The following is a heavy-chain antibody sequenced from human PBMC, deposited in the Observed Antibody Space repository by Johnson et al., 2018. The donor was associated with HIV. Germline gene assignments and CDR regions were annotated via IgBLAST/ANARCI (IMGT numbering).Heavy chain of an antibody. CDR3: ARGLAYCGGDCSNAFDI. D-gene: IGHD2-21*02. J-gene: IGHJ3*02. CDR2: ISSSGSTI. CDR1: GFTFSDYY. Sequence: QVQLVESGGGAVQPGRSLRLSCAASGFTFSDYYMSWIRQAPGKGLEWVSYISSSGSTIYYADSVKGRFTISRDNAKNSLYLQMNSLRADDTALYYCARGLAYCGGDCSNAFDIWGQGTMVTVSS. V-gene: IGHV3-11*01.